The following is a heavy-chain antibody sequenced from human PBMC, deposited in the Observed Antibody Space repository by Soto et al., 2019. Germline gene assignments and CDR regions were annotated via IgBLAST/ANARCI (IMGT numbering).Heavy chain of an antibody. D-gene: IGHD3-10*01. CDR2: TYYSGST. CDR3: ARHVPTSGAFDI. CDR1: GGSISSSSYY. Sequence: SETLSLTCTVSGGSISSSSYYWGWIRQPPGKGLEWIGSTYYSGSTYYNPSLKSRVTISVDTSKNQFSLKLSSVTAADTAVYYCARHVPTSGAFDIWGQGTMVTVSS. J-gene: IGHJ3*02. V-gene: IGHV4-39*01.